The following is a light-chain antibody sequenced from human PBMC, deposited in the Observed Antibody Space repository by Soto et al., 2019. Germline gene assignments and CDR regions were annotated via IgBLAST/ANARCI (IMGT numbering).Light chain of an antibody. CDR1: QSISNW. Sequence: DIQMTQSPSTLSASIGERVTITCRASQSISNWLAWYQQKPGKAPNLLIYKASTVESRVPSRFSGSGSGTQFTLTISSMQPDDLATYYCQQYKSYYTFGQGTKVEIK. J-gene: IGKJ2*01. CDR2: KAS. V-gene: IGKV1-5*03. CDR3: QQYKSYYT.